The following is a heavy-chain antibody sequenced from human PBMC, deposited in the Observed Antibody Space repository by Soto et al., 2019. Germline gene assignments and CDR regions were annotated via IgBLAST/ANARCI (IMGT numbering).Heavy chain of an antibody. V-gene: IGHV3-33*01. D-gene: IGHD3-3*01. CDR2: IWYDGSNK. Sequence: QVQLVESGGGVVQPGRSLRLSCAASGFTFSSYGMHWVRQAPGKGLEWVAVIWYDGSNKYYADSVKGRFTISRDNSKNTLYLQMNSLRAEYTAVYYCARDDITIFGVVSRYYYYGMDVWGQGTTVTVSS. J-gene: IGHJ6*02. CDR3: ARDDITIFGVVSRYYYYGMDV. CDR1: GFTFSSYG.